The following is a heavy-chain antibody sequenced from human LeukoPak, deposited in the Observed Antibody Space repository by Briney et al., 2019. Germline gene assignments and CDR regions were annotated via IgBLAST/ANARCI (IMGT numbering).Heavy chain of an antibody. V-gene: IGHV1-46*01. Sequence: AAAKVSCKASGYSFTSYYLHWVRQAPGQGLEWMGILNPSSDSTTYAQKFQGRVTMTRDTSTSTVSMELSSLRSEDTAVYYCARASEWLVGFDSWGQETLVTV. J-gene: IGHJ4*02. CDR2: LNPSSDST. D-gene: IGHD6-19*01. CDR3: ARASEWLVGFDS. CDR1: GYSFTSYY.